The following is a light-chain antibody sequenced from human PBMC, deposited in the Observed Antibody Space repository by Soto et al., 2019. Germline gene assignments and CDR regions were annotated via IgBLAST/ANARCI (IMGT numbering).Light chain of an antibody. V-gene: IGKV1-12*01. CDR3: QQANSLPLT. CDR2: TGS. J-gene: IGKJ4*01. Sequence: DIQMTQSPSSVSASVGDRVSITCRASQGISNWLAWYQQKPGRAPKLLIYTGSSLQSGVPSRFSSTGSGTDFTLTISSLQPEDVATYYCQQANSLPLTFGGGTKVEIK. CDR1: QGISNW.